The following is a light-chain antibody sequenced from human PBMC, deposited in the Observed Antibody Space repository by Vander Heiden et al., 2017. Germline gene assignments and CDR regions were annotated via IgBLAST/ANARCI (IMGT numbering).Light chain of an antibody. CDR2: AAS. J-gene: IGKJ1*01. CDR3: QQSDSTPLT. V-gene: IGKV1-39*01. Sequence: DIQMTQSPSSLSASVGDRVTITCRASQSISSYLNWYQQKPGKAPKLLIYAASSLLSGVPSRFSGRRSGTDFTLTISRLHPADIATYYCQQSDSTPLTFGQGTKVEIK. CDR1: QSISSY.